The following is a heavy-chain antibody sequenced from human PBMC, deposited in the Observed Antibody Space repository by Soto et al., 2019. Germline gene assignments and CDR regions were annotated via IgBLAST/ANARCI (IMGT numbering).Heavy chain of an antibody. J-gene: IGHJ4*02. V-gene: IGHV3-11*01. CDR2: ISSSGSTI. CDR3: ARDNCSSTSCAPYLDY. CDR1: GFTFSDYY. D-gene: IGHD2-2*01. Sequence: VGSLRLSCAASGFTFSDYYMSWIRQAPGKGLEWVSYISSSGSTIYYADSVKGRFTISRDNAKNSLYLQMNSLRAEDTAVYYCARDNCSSTSCAPYLDYWGQGTLVTVSS.